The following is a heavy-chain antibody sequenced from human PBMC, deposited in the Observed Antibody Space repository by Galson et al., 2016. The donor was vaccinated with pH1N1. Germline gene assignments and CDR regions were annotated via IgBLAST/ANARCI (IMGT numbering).Heavy chain of an antibody. D-gene: IGHD3-9*01. CDR1: GGSISGYY. V-gene: IGHV4-59*08. Sequence: ETLSLTCTVSGGSISGYYWSWIRQPPGKGLEWIGYIYYIGSTKTNPSLKSRVTISVDTSKNQFSLKLGSVTAADTAVYYCAILLPFDSDPRSYFDYWGQGTLVTVSS. CDR3: AILLPFDSDPRSYFDY. CDR2: IYYIGST. J-gene: IGHJ4*02.